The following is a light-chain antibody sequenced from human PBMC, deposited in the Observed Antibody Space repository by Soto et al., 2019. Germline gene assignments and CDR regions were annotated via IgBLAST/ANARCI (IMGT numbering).Light chain of an antibody. V-gene: IGKV3-20*01. CDR3: QQYGRSPGYT. Sequence: EIVLTQSPGTLSLSPGERATLSCRASQSVSSSYLAWYQQKPGQAPRLLIYGASSRATGIPARFSGSGSGTAFTLTISRLEPEDFAVYYCQQYGRSPGYTFGQGTKLEIK. J-gene: IGKJ2*01. CDR2: GAS. CDR1: QSVSSSY.